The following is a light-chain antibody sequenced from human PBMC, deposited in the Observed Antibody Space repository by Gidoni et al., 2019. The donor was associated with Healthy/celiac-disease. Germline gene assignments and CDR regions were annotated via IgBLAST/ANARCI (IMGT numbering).Light chain of an antibody. CDR2: WAS. J-gene: IGKJ2*01. CDR3: QQYYSTPLT. Sequence: DIVMTQSPDSLAVSLGERATINCKSSQSVLYSSNNKNYLAWYQQKPGQPPKLLIYWASTRESGVPDRFSGSGSGTDFTLTISSLQAEDVAVYYCQQYYSTPLTFXQXTKLEIK. CDR1: QSVLYSSNNKNY. V-gene: IGKV4-1*01.